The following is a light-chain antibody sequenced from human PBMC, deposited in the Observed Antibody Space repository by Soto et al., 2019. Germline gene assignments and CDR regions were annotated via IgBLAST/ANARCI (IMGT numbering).Light chain of an antibody. CDR2: GAS. V-gene: IGKV1-39*01. CDR3: QQSFTSPPALT. J-gene: IGKJ4*01. Sequence: DIQMTQSPSSLSASVGDRVTITCRASQNIGTYLHWYQQKPGKAPKLLIYGASTLQSGVPSRFSGSGAGTDFILTVSSLQPEDFATYYCQQSFTSPPALTFGGGTKVEI. CDR1: QNIGTY.